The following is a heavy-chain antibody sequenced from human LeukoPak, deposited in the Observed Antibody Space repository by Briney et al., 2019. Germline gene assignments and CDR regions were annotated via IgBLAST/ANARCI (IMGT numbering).Heavy chain of an antibody. V-gene: IGHV3-21*04. Sequence: GGSLRLSCAASGFTFSSYSMNWVRQAPGKGLEWVSSISSSSSYIYYADSVKGRFTISRDNAKNSLYLQMNSLRAEDTAVYYCAKAVSIAAAFDYWGQGTLVTVSS. CDR3: AKAVSIAAAFDY. CDR2: ISSSSSYI. CDR1: GFTFSSYS. J-gene: IGHJ4*02. D-gene: IGHD6-13*01.